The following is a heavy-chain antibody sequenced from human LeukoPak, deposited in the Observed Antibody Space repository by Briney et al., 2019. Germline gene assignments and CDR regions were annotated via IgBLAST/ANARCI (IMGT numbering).Heavy chain of an antibody. Sequence: PGRSLRLSCAASGLTFSYYTMHWVRQAPGKGLEWVAVISYDGSNEYYADSVKGRFTISRDNSKNTLYLQMNSLRVEDTAVYYCARVLNYYDSSGYYFSYWGQGTLVTVSS. CDR3: ARVLNYYDSSGYYFSY. J-gene: IGHJ4*02. D-gene: IGHD3-22*01. CDR2: ISYDGSNE. V-gene: IGHV3-30-3*01. CDR1: GLTFSYYT.